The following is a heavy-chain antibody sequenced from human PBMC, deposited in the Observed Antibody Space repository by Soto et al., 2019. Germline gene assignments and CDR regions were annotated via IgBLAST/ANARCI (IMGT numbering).Heavy chain of an antibody. CDR3: ARIHWAQSSLDY. Sequence: SETLSLTCAVSGGSIDSGAFSLSWIRQPPGKGLEWIGYVTHSGTAYSIPSLSGRLTLSVDSSQTQFSLKLTSVTAADSAFYYCARIHWAQSSLDYWGQGTLVTVSS. V-gene: IGHV4-30-2*01. D-gene: IGHD6-19*01. CDR1: GGSIDSGAFS. CDR2: VTHSGTA. J-gene: IGHJ4*02.